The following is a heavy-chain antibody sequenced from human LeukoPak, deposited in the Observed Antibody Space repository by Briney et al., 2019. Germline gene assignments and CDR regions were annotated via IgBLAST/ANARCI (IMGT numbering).Heavy chain of an antibody. V-gene: IGHV4-39*07. CDR3: ARDFSSFGLTQYYFDY. CDR2: IYYSGST. J-gene: IGHJ4*02. D-gene: IGHD2-2*01. CDR1: GGSISSSSYY. Sequence: PSETLSLTCTVSGGSISSSSYYWGWIRQPPGKGLEWIGGIYYSGSTYYNPSLKSRVTISVDTSKNQFSLKLSSVTAADTAVYYCARDFSSFGLTQYYFDYWGQGTLVTVSS.